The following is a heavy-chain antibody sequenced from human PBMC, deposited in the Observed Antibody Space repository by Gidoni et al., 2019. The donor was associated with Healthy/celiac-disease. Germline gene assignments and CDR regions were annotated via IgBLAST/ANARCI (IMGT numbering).Heavy chain of an antibody. Sequence: EGEPVGSGGGLVQPGRSLRLSRPASGFTLGDHAMSWFRQAPGKGLEWVGFIRSKAYGGTTEYAAAVKGRFTISRDDSKSIAYLQMNSLKTEDTAVYYCTRVRGVVVVAYYCDYWGQGTLVTVSS. CDR3: TRVRGVVVVAYYCDY. CDR2: IRSKAYGGTT. CDR1: GFTLGDHA. D-gene: IGHD2-15*01. V-gene: IGHV3-49*03. J-gene: IGHJ4*02.